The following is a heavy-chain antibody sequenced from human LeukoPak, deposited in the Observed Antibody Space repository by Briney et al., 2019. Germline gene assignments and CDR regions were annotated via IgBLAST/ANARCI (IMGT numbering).Heavy chain of an antibody. CDR1: GFTFSDYW. J-gene: IGHJ4*01. CDR2: IRQDAGEK. Sequence: GGSLRLSCAVSGFTFSDYWMNWVRQAPGKGLEWVASIRQDAGEKSYVDSVKCRFTISRDNTKSSLYLQINSLRAEDTAVYYCARDGTAAGLYFDLWGQGTLVTVSS. CDR3: ARDGTAAGLYFDL. D-gene: IGHD6-13*01. V-gene: IGHV3-7*01.